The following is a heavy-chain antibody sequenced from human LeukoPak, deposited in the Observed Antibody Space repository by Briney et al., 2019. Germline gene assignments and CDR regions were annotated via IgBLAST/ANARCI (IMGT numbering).Heavy chain of an antibody. CDR3: ARGLIQPLDY. Sequence: PSETLSLTCTVSGGSINNYYWSWIRQPPGKGLEWIGYTYYSGSGSTNYNPSLKSRVTISVDTSKNQFSLKLSSVTVADTAVYYCARGLIQPLDYWGQGTLVTVSS. CDR2: TYYSGSGST. V-gene: IGHV4-59*08. J-gene: IGHJ4*02. D-gene: IGHD5-18*01. CDR1: GGSINNYY.